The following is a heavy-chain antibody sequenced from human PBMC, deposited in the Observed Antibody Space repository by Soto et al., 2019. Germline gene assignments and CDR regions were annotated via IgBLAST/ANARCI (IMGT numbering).Heavy chain of an antibody. CDR2: TRNKANSYTT. Sequence: GGSLILSCAASGFTLSDHYMDWVRQAPGKGLEWVARTRNKANSYTTEYAASVKGRFTISRGDSENSLYLQMNSLKTDDTAVYYCTRRAGEQQKLCSYYSGLGVWCLGTT. D-gene: IGHD7-27*01. CDR1: GFTLSDHY. J-gene: IGHJ6*02. V-gene: IGHV3-72*01. CDR3: TRRAGEQQKLCSYYSGLGV.